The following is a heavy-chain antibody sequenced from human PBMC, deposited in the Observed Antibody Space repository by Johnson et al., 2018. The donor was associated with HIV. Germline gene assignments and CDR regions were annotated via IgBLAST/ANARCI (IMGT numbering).Heavy chain of an antibody. CDR3: ARDGYSSGTVGADAFDI. CDR2: IKQDGSEK. J-gene: IGHJ3*02. CDR1: GFTFSSYW. V-gene: IGHV3-7*01. D-gene: IGHD6-19*01. Sequence: VQLVESGGGLVQPGGSLRLSCAASGFTFSSYWMSWVRQAPGKGLEWVANIKQDGSEKYYVDSVKGRFTISRDNAKNSLYLQMNSLRAEDTAVYYCARDGYSSGTVGADAFDIWGQGTKVTVSS.